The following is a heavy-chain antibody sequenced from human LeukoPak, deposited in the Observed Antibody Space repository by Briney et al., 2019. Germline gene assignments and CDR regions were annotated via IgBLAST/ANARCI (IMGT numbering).Heavy chain of an antibody. CDR1: GYSFTTYW. D-gene: IGHD3-22*01. J-gene: IGHJ6*03. CDR2: IYPGDSDT. CDR3: ARHNYYDSSGLGYMDV. V-gene: IGHV5-51*01. Sequence: GESLKISCKGSGYSFTTYWIGWVRQMPGKGLEWMGIIYPGDSDTRYSPSFQGQVTISADKSISTAYLQWSSLKASDTAIYYCARHNYYDSSGLGYMDVWGKGTTVTVSS.